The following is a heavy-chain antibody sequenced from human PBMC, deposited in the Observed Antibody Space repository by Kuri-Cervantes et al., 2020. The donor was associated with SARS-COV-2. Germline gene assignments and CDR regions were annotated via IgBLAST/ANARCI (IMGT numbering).Heavy chain of an antibody. CDR3: ARALPWDLRGNDAFDI. Sequence: SETLSLTCAVYGGSFSGYYWSWIRQPPGKGLEWIGEINDSGSTNYNPSLKSRVTISVDTSKNQFSLKLSSVTAADTAVYYCARALPWDLRGNDAFDIWGQGIMVTVSS. V-gene: IGHV4-34*01. CDR2: INDSGST. D-gene: IGHD1-26*01. CDR1: GGSFSGYY. J-gene: IGHJ3*02.